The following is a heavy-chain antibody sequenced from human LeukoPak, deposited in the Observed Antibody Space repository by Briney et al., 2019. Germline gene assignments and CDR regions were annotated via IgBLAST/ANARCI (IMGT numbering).Heavy chain of an antibody. CDR2: IYYSGST. CDR3: AGQAAYYGDQGTGYYFDY. V-gene: IGHV4-31*03. D-gene: IGHD4-17*01. CDR1: GGSISSGGYY. J-gene: IGHJ4*02. Sequence: SETLSLTCTVSGGSISSGGYYWSWIRQHPGKGLEWIGYIYYSGSTYYNPSLKSRVTISVDTSKNQFSLKLSSVTAADTAVYYCAGQAAYYGDQGTGYYFDYWGQGTLVTVSS.